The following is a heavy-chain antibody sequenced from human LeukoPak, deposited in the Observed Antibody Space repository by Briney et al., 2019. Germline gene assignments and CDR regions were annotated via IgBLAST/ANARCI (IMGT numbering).Heavy chain of an antibody. CDR2: ISGSGGST. Sequence: GGSLRLSCAASGFTFSSYAMSWVRQAPGKGLEWISAISGSGGSTYYADSVKGRFTMSRDNSKNTLYLQMNSLRAEDTAVYYCAKDRGGCSSTSCYNNYFDYWGQGTLVTVSS. D-gene: IGHD2-2*02. CDR1: GFTFSSYA. CDR3: AKDRGGCSSTSCYNNYFDY. J-gene: IGHJ4*02. V-gene: IGHV3-23*01.